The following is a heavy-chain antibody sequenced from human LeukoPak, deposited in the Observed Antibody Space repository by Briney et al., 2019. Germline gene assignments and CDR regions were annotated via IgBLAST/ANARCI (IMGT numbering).Heavy chain of an antibody. Sequence: PGGSLRLSCEASGFTFTSYAMHWVRQAPGKGLEWVSSISDSGSDTFYTDSMNGHFTISRDNAKKTFFLQMKNLRPGDTALYYCAKGRDTSGRQNFDFWGQGTLVTVSS. V-gene: IGHV3-23*01. CDR1: GFTFTSYA. CDR3: AKGRDTSGRQNFDF. J-gene: IGHJ4*02. CDR2: ISDSGSDT. D-gene: IGHD6-19*01.